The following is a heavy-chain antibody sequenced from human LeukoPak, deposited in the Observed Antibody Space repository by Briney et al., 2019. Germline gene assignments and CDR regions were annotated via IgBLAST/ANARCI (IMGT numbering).Heavy chain of an antibody. J-gene: IGHJ3*02. Sequence: SVKVSCKASGFTFTSSAVQWVRQARGQRLEWIGWIVVGSGNTNYAQKFQERVTITRDMSTSTAYMELSSLRSEDTAVYYCAADGEAHDAFEIWGQGTMVTVSS. CDR1: GFTFTSSA. V-gene: IGHV1-58*01. CDR3: AADGEAHDAFEI. CDR2: IVVGSGNT.